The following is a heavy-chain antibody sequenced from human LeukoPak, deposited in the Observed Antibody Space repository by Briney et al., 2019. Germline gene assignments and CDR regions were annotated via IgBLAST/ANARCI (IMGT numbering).Heavy chain of an antibody. V-gene: IGHV3-7*03. CDR3: ARDCGTIFGVARSPRWWSIFDY. Sequence: AGGSLRLSCAASGFTFSSYWMSWVRQAPGKGLEWVANIKQDGSEKYYVDSVKGRFTISRDNAKNSLYLQMNSLRAEDTAVYYCARDCGTIFGVARSPRWWSIFDYWGQGTLVTVSS. D-gene: IGHD3-3*01. J-gene: IGHJ4*02. CDR2: IKQDGSEK. CDR1: GFTFSSYW.